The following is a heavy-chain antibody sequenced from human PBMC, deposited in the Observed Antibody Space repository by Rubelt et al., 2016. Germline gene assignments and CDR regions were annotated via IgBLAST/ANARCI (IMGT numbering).Heavy chain of an antibody. V-gene: IGHV4-39*01. J-gene: IGHJ4*02. CDR1: GGSISSSSYY. CDR2: IYYSGST. CDR3: ARGRFLEWLPPDY. Sequence: QLQLQESGPGLVKPSETLSLTCTVSGGSISSSSYYWGWIRQPPGKGLEWIGSIYYSGSTYYNPSLKSRVTISVETSKNQFSLKLGSGTAADTAVYYCARGRFLEWLPPDYWGQGTLVTVSS. D-gene: IGHD3-3*01.